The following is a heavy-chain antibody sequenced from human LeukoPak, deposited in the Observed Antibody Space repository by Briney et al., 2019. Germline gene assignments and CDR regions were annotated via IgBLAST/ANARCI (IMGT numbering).Heavy chain of an antibody. D-gene: IGHD5-24*01. CDR3: AKDIQLST. J-gene: IGHJ3*01. CDR2: IGASGEST. Sequence: GGSLRLSCAASGFTFSSYAMTWVRQAPGKGLEWVSLIGASGESTYYADSVKGRFTISRDNSKNTLSLQMNSLRVEDTAMYFCAKDIQLSTWGLGTMVTVSS. V-gene: IGHV3-23*01. CDR1: GFTFSSYA.